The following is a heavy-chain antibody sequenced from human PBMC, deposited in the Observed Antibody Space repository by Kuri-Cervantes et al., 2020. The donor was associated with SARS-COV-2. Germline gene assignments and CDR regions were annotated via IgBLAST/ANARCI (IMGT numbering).Heavy chain of an antibody. D-gene: IGHD3-10*01. CDR2: INPNSGGT. V-gene: IGHV1-2*04. J-gene: IGHJ6*02. Sequence: ASVKVSCEASGYTFSDYYMYRVRQAPGQGLEWMGWINPNSGGTNYAQKFQGWVTMTRDTSSTGYMELSRLRSDDTAVYYCARGMVRGLIQSYYYGMDVWGQGTTVTVSS. CDR3: ARGMVRGLIQSYYYGMDV. CDR1: GYTFSDYY.